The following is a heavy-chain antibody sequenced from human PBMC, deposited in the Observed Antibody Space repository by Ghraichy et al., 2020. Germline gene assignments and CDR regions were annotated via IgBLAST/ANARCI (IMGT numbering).Heavy chain of an antibody. CDR1: GYTFTGYY. Sequence: ASVKVSCKASGYTFTGYYMHWVRQAPGQGLEWMGWINPNSGGTNYAQKFQGRVTMTRDTSISTAYMELSRLRSDDTAVYYCARGPTSGYYTSFDYWGQGTLVTVSS. J-gene: IGHJ4*02. CDR2: INPNSGGT. V-gene: IGHV1-2*02. D-gene: IGHD3-3*01. CDR3: ARGPTSGYYTSFDY.